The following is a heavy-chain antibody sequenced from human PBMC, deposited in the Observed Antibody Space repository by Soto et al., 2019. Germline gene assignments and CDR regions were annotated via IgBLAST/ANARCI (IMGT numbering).Heavy chain of an antibody. Sequence: ASVKVSFKASGYTFTSYGISWVRQAPGQGLEWMGWISAYNGNTNCAQKLQGRVTMTTDTSTSTAYMELRSLRSDDTAVYYCARLRRDDFWSGYSLSGMDVWGQGTTVTVSS. J-gene: IGHJ6*02. CDR1: GYTFTSYG. D-gene: IGHD3-3*01. CDR2: ISAYNGNT. V-gene: IGHV1-18*01. CDR3: ARLRRDDFWSGYSLSGMDV.